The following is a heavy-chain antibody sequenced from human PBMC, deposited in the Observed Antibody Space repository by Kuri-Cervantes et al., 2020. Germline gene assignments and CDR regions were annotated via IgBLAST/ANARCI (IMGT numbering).Heavy chain of an antibody. CDR3: ARVDVTTNYYYYMDD. D-gene: IGHD4-11*01. J-gene: IGHJ6*03. V-gene: IGHV3-7*01. Sequence: GGSLRLSCAASGFTFSSYWMSWVRQAPGKGLEWVANIKQDGSEKYYVDSVKGRLTIPRDNAKNSLYLQMNSLRADDPAVYYCARVDVTTNYYYYMDDWGKGTTVTVSS. CDR2: IKQDGSEK. CDR1: GFTFSSYW.